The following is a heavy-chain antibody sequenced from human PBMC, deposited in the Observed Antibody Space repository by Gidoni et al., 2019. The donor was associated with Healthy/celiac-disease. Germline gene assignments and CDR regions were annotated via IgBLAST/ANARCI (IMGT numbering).Heavy chain of an antibody. CDR3: ARGSLHAGRFDP. J-gene: IGHJ5*02. CDR2: SYTSGST. CDR1: GGSISSGSYY. Sequence: QVQLQESGPGLGKPSQTLSLTCPVSGGSISSGSYYWSWSRQPAGKGLEWIGRSYTSGSTNYNPSLKSRVTMSVDTSKNQFSLKLSSVTAADTAVYYCARGSLHAGRFDPWGQGTLVTVSS. V-gene: IGHV4-61*02.